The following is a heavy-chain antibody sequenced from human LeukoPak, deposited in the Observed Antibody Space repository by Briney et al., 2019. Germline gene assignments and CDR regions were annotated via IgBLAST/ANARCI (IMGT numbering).Heavy chain of an antibody. CDR3: ARDPYCSSTSCYPGMDV. CDR1: GGSISSGDYY. CDR2: IYYSGST. D-gene: IGHD2-2*01. J-gene: IGHJ6*02. V-gene: IGHV4-31*03. Sequence: SETLSLTCTVSGGSISSGDYYWSWLRQPPGKGLEWIGYIYYSGSTYYNPSLKSRVTISVDTSKNQFSLKLSSVTAADTAVYYCARDPYCSSTSCYPGMDVWGQGTTVTVSS.